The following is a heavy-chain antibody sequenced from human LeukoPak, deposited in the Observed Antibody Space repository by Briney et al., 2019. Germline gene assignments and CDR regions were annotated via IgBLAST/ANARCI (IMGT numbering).Heavy chain of an antibody. Sequence: GASVKVSCKAAGYTFTSYYMHWGRHAPGEGLEGMGWINPNSGGTNYAQKFQGRVTMTRDTSISTAYMELSSLRSDDTAVYYCARDWSGYNPIYYFDHWGQGTLVTVSS. V-gene: IGHV1-2*02. CDR3: ARDWSGYNPIYYFDH. J-gene: IGHJ4*02. CDR1: GYTFTSYY. CDR2: INPNSGGT. D-gene: IGHD5-24*01.